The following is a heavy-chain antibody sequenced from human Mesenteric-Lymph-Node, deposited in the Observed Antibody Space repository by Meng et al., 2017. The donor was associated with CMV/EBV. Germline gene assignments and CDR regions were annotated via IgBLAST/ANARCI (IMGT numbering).Heavy chain of an antibody. CDR1: GASSSSGGYY. D-gene: IGHD6-6*01. CDR2: IYYSGST. Sequence: SETLSLTCTVSGASSSSGGYYWSWLRQPPGKGLEWIGYIYYSGSTYYNPSLKSRVTISVDTSKNQFSLKLSSVTAADTAVYYCARTPERYSSSSFAFDIWGQGTMVTVSS. J-gene: IGHJ3*02. CDR3: ARTPERYSSSSFAFDI. V-gene: IGHV4-30-4*08.